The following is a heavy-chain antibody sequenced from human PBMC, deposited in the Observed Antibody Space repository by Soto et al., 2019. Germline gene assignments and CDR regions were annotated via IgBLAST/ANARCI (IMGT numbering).Heavy chain of an antibody. D-gene: IGHD6-25*01. V-gene: IGHV3-48*04. CDR2: ISSSSSRI. Sequence: EVQLVESGGGLIQPGGSLRLSCAGSGYSFNTYAMNGVRLAPGKGLEWISYISSSSSRIYYADSVKGRFTLSRDNAKSSLYLQMTRLRAEDTAVYYCASDPGIAAARMEYWGQGTLFTVSS. CDR1: GYSFNTYA. CDR3: ASDPGIAAARMEY. J-gene: IGHJ1*01.